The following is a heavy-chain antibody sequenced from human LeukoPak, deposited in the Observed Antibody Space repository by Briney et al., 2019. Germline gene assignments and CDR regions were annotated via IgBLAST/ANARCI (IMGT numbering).Heavy chain of an antibody. V-gene: IGHV4-61*08. D-gene: IGHD2-15*01. CDR2: IYYSGST. Sequence: PSETLSLTCTVSGGSISSGGYYWSWIRQPPGKGLEWIGYIYYSGSTNYNPSLKSRVTISVDTSKNQFSLKLSSVAAADTAVYYCARSECSGGSCYSDYWGQGTLVTVSS. CDR3: ARSECSGGSCYSDY. CDR1: GGSISSGGYY. J-gene: IGHJ4*02.